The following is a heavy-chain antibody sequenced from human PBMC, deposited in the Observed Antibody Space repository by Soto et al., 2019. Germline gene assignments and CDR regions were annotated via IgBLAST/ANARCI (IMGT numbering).Heavy chain of an antibody. CDR3: AKVGSNIVVVPAIRAFEI. V-gene: IGHV3-23*01. Sequence: SLRLSCAASGFTFSSYAMSWVRQAPGKGLEWVSVISGSGGSTYYADSVKGRFTISRDNSKNTLYLQMNSLRAEDTAVYYCAKVGSNIVVVPAIRAFEIWGQGTMVTVSS. J-gene: IGHJ3*02. CDR1: GFTFSSYA. D-gene: IGHD2-2*01. CDR2: ISGSGGST.